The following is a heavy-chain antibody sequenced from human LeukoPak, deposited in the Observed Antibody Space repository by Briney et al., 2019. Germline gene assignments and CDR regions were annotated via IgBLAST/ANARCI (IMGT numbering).Heavy chain of an antibody. CDR1: GGSFSGYY. D-gene: IGHD3-22*01. CDR2: INHSGST. V-gene: IGHV4-34*01. Sequence: PSETLSLTCAVYGGSFSGYYWSWIRQPPGKGLEWIGEINHSGSTNYNPSLKSRVTISVDTSKDQFSLKLSSVTAADTAVYYCARGRGTSSGTLRNWSDPWGQGTLVTVSS. CDR3: ARGRGTSSGTLRNWSDP. J-gene: IGHJ5*02.